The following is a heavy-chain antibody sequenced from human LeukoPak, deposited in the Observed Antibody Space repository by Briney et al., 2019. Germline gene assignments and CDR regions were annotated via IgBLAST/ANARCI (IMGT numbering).Heavy chain of an antibody. J-gene: IGHJ4*01. V-gene: IGHV3-21*01. Sequence: GGSLRLSCAASGFTFSNAWMNWVRQAPGKGLEWVSSIAGSSGYISYADSVKGRFTISRDNAKKSLYPQMTSLTAEDTAVYYCARDRGAYCGGDCYLGFDYWGRGTLVTVSS. CDR3: ARDRGAYCGGDCYLGFDY. D-gene: IGHD2-21*02. CDR2: IAGSSGYI. CDR1: GFTFSNAW.